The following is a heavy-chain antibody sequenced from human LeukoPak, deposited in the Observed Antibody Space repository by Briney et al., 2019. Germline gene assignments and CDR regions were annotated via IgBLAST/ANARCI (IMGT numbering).Heavy chain of an antibody. CDR1: GFTHSAFW. D-gene: IGHD2-2*01. J-gene: IGHJ6*04. V-gene: IGHV3-7*01. CDR3: ATFAGVVPGGLLL. Sequence: GGSLRLSCVASGFTHSAFWMRWARRPPGKGLEWGAYIKRDGREKDYVDCVGGRFSLYRDNAKHSVYLQMNSRLAEDTAVYYCATFAGVVPGGLLLWGKGTTVIVSS. CDR2: IKRDGREK.